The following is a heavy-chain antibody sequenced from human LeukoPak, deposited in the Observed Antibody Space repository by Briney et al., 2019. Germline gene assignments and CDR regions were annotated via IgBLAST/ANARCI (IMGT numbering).Heavy chain of an antibody. Sequence: PSETLSLTCAVSGCTISSSNWWSWVRQPAGKGLEWIGEVNNSGSTNYNPSLKSRVTMSVAKSKNQFSLKLNSVTAADTAVYYCARYDFWSGPIDYWGQGTLVTVSS. D-gene: IGHD3-3*01. CDR3: ARYDFWSGPIDY. V-gene: IGHV4-4*02. CDR2: VNNSGST. J-gene: IGHJ4*02. CDR1: GCTISSSNW.